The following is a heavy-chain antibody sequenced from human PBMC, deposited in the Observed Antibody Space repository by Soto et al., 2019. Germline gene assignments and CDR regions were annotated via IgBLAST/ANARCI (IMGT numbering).Heavy chain of an antibody. Sequence: GGSLRLSCAASGFTFSSYAMSWVRQAPGKGLEWVSAISGSGGSTYYADSVKGRFTISRDNSKNTLYLQMNSLRAEDTAVYYCAKDKTLGNTGFPITHFDYWGQGTLVTVSS. CDR3: AKDKTLGNTGFPITHFDY. D-gene: IGHD7-27*01. V-gene: IGHV3-23*01. CDR2: ISGSGGST. CDR1: GFTFSSYA. J-gene: IGHJ4*02.